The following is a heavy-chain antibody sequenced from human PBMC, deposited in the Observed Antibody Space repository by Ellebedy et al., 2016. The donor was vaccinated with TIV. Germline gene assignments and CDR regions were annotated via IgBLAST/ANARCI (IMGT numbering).Heavy chain of an antibody. D-gene: IGHD6-25*01. CDR2: LYYSGST. V-gene: IGHV4-39*01. CDR1: GGSVIRSGHY. J-gene: IGHJ3*02. CDR3: ATSAAIDTFDI. Sequence: SETLSLXXSVSGGSVIRSGHYYTWIRQPPGKGLEWIGSLYYSGSTWYNPSLKSRVTISVDTSKNQFSLRLRSVTAADTAVYYCATSAAIDTFDIWGPGTLVTVSS.